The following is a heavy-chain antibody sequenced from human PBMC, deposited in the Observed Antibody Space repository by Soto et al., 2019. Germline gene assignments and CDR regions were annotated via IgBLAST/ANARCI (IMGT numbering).Heavy chain of an antibody. D-gene: IGHD4-17*01. CDR2: ISTSNGDA. Sequence: ASVKVSCKASGYTFTSYGISWVRQAPGQGLEWMGWISTSNGDAGYAQKLQGRGTMTTDTSTSTAYMELRSLRSDDTAVYYCASDLAYLRDYWGQGTPVPGSA. CDR1: GYTFTSYG. J-gene: IGHJ4*02. V-gene: IGHV1-18*01. CDR3: ASDLAYLRDY.